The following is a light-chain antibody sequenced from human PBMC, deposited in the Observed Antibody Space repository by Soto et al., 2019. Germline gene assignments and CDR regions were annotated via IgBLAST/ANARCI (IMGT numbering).Light chain of an antibody. V-gene: IGLV2-14*02. CDR3: SSYTTSVTRVV. CDR1: NNDVGAFNL. CDR2: GVT. Sequence: QSALTQPASVSGSPGQSITISCTGTNNDVGAFNLVSWYQQHPVKAPKLIIFGVTERPSGVSNRFSGSKSGNTASLTISGLQAEDEAAYYCSSYTTSVTRVVFGGGTKLTVL. J-gene: IGLJ2*01.